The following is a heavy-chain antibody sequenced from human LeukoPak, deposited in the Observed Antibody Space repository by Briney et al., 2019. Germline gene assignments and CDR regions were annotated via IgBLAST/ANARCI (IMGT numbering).Heavy chain of an antibody. CDR3: ARESYYYDSSGYGGQFRKGDGFDY. CDR2: IYYSGST. J-gene: IGHJ4*02. D-gene: IGHD3-22*01. Sequence: NTSETLSLTCTVSGGSISSGGYYWSWIRQHPGKGLEWIGYIYYSGSTYYNPSLKSRVTISVDTSKNQFSLKLSSVTAVDTAVYYCARESYYYDSSGYGGQFRKGDGFDYWGQGTLVTVSS. V-gene: IGHV4-31*03. CDR1: GGSISSGGYY.